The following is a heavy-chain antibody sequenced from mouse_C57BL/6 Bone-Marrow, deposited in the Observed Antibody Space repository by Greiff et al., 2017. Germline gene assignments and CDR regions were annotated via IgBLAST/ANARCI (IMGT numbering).Heavy chain of an antibody. CDR3: ARCDRWLLPFAY. Sequence: QVHVKQSGAELVKPGASVKMSCKASGYTFTSYWITWVKQRPGQGLEWIGDIYPGSGSTNYNEKFKSKATLTVDTSSSTAYMQLSSLTSEDSAVYYCARCDRWLLPFAYWGQGTLVTVSA. CDR2: IYPGSGST. J-gene: IGHJ3*01. CDR1: GYTFTSYW. V-gene: IGHV1-55*01. D-gene: IGHD2-3*01.